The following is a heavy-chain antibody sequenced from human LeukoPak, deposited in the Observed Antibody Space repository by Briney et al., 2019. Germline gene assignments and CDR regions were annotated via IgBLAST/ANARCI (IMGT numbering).Heavy chain of an antibody. D-gene: IGHD3-9*01. CDR3: ARMILLLGDVLTVPPRGFDY. V-gene: IGHV1-18*01. Sequence: ASVKVSFKASGYTFTTYGISWVRQAPGQGLEWLGRISVYNGNTNYAQKLQGRVTMTTDTSTSTACMELRSLRSDDTAVYYCARMILLLGDVLTVPPRGFDYWGQRTLVTVSS. J-gene: IGHJ4*02. CDR2: ISVYNGNT. CDR1: GYTFTTYG.